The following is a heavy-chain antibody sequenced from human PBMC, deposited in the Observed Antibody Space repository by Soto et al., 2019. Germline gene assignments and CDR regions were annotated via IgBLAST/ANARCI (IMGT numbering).Heavy chain of an antibody. CDR2: TYYRSKWYN. D-gene: IGHD3-3*01. CDR1: GDSVSSNSAA. J-gene: IGHJ4*02. CDR3: ASSPYDFWSGYYPLYFDY. V-gene: IGHV6-1*01. Sequence: SQTLSLTCAISGDSVSSNSAAWNWIRQSPSRGLEWLGRTYYRSKWYNDYAVSVKSRITINPVTSKNQFSLQLNSVTPEDTAVYYCASSPYDFWSGYYPLYFDYWGQGTLVTVSS.